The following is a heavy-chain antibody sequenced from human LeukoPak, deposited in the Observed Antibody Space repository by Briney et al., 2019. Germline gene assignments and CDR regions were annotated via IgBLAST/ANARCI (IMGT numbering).Heavy chain of an antibody. CDR3: ARGRGITIFGVVITTPSRYYYMDV. V-gene: IGHV4-34*01. CDR2: INHSGST. CDR1: GGSFSGYY. Sequence: KPSETLSLTCAVYGGSFSGYYWSWIRQPPGKGLEWIGEINHSGSTNYNPSLKSRVTISVDTSKNQFSLKLSSVTAADTAVYYCARGRGITIFGVVITTPSRYYYMDVWGKGTTVTVSS. J-gene: IGHJ6*03. D-gene: IGHD3-3*01.